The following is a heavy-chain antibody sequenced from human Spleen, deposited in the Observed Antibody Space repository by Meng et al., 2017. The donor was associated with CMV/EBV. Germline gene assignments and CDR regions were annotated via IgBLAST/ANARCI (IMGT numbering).Heavy chain of an antibody. CDR3: AKEGGDCSGGRCFAHDSFDV. V-gene: IGHV3-30*02. CDR2: IRYDGSNK. Sequence: GGSLRLSCAASGFTSSDYGMHWVRQAPGKGLEWVAFIRYDGSNKSYADSVKGRFTISRDTSKNTLYLQMNSLRAEDRAVYYCAKEGGDCSGGRCFAHDSFDVWGQGTRVTVSS. D-gene: IGHD2-15*01. CDR1: GFTSSDYG. J-gene: IGHJ3*01.